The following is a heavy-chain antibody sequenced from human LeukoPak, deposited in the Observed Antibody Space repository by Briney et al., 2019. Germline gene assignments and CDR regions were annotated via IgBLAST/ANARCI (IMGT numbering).Heavy chain of an antibody. J-gene: IGHJ4*02. CDR2: ISGSGGST. CDR3: AKAKGLRYFDWIDY. Sequence: GGTLRLSCAASGFTFSSYGMSWVRQAPGKGLEWVSAISGSGGSTYYADSVKGRFTISRDNSKNTLYLQMNSLRAEDTAVYYCAKAKGLRYFDWIDYWGQGTLVTVSS. V-gene: IGHV3-23*01. D-gene: IGHD3-9*01. CDR1: GFTFSSYG.